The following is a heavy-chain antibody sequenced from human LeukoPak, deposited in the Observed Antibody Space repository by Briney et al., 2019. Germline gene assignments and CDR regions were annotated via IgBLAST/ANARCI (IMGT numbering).Heavy chain of an antibody. J-gene: IGHJ4*02. CDR3: ARSLWPDDY. CDR1: GFAFSSYW. V-gene: IGHV3-7*01. CDR2: IDQDGSSQ. D-gene: IGHD3-10*01. Sequence: PPGGSLRLSCAASGFAFSSYWASWVRQAPGKGLEWVANIDQDGSSQNYVDSVRGPFTISRDNAKNSVYLQMNSLRAEDTAVYYCARSLWPDDYWGPGILVTVSS.